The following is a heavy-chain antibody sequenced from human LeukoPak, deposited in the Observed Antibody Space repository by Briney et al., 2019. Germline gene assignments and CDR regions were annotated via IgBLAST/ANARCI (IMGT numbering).Heavy chain of an antibody. D-gene: IGHD5-12*01. J-gene: IGHJ6*02. CDR3: ASMVATNRKRHYYYYGMDV. Sequence: PSETLSLTCAVYGGSFSGYYWSWIRQPPGKGLEWIGEINHSGSTNYNPSPKSRVTISVDTSKNQFSLKLSSVTAADTAVYYCASMVATNRKRHYYYYGMDVWGQGTTVTVSS. V-gene: IGHV4-34*01. CDR1: GGSFSGYY. CDR2: INHSGST.